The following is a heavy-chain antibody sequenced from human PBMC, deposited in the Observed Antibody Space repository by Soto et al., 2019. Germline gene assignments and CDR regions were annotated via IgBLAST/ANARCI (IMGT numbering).Heavy chain of an antibody. D-gene: IGHD2-2*02. CDR2: IYYSGRT. V-gene: IGHV4-59*01. CDR1: GGSISSYY. Sequence: QVQLQESGPGLVKPSETLSLTCTVSGGSISSYYWSWIRQPPGKGLEWIGYIYYSGRTNYNPSLKSRVPXSXDXXKNQFSPKLSSVTAADTAVYYCARGYCSSTSCYIWDNWFDPWGQGTRVTVSS. CDR3: ARGYCSSTSCYIWDNWFDP. J-gene: IGHJ5*02.